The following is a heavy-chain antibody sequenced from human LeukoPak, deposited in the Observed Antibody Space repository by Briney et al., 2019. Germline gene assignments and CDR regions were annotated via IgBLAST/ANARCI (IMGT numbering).Heavy chain of an antibody. D-gene: IGHD6-25*01. V-gene: IGHV5-51*01. CDR1: GYSFANYW. CDR2: IYPGDSDT. Sequence: GESLKISCTGSGYSFANYWIAWVRQMPGKGLEWMGIIYPGDSDTTYSPSFQGQVTISADKSIGTAYVQWSSLKASDTAIYYCARLAAGRYYIDYWGQGNLVTVSS. CDR3: ARLAAGRYYIDY. J-gene: IGHJ4*02.